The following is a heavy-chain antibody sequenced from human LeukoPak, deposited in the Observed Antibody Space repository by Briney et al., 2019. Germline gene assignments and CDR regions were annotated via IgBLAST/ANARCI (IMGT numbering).Heavy chain of an antibody. Sequence: PGGSLRLSCAASGFTFSSYGMHWVRQAPGKGLEWVAVISYDGSNKYYADSVKGRFTISRDNSKNTLYLQMNSLRAEDTAVYYCAKEMGIVGATEYYFDYWGQGTLVTVSS. J-gene: IGHJ4*02. CDR3: AKEMGIVGATEYYFDY. D-gene: IGHD1-26*01. CDR1: GFTFSSYG. CDR2: ISYDGSNK. V-gene: IGHV3-30*18.